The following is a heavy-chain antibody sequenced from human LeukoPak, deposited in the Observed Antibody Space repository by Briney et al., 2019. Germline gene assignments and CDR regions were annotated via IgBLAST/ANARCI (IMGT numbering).Heavy chain of an antibody. CDR2: LYSGGTT. V-gene: IGHV3-53*01. J-gene: IGHJ3*02. D-gene: IGHD3-10*01. CDR3: AQSRGAFDI. Sequence: QPGGSLRLSCAASGLTVSGSYMNWVRQAPGKGLEWASVLYSGGTTYYADSAKGRFTISTDNSKNTLYLQLNSLRAEDTAIYYCAQSRGAFDIWGQGTMVTVSS. CDR1: GLTVSGSY.